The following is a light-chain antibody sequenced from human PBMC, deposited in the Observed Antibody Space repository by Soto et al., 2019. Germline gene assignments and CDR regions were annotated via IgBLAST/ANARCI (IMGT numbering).Light chain of an antibody. V-gene: IGKV3-20*01. J-gene: IGKJ2*01. CDR2: GAS. CDR3: QQYGSSLMYT. Sequence: EIVLTQSPGTLSLSPGERATLSCRASQSVSSSYLAWYQQKPGQAPRLLIYGASSRATGIPDRFSGSGSGTDFPLTIRRLEPEDFAVYYCQQYGSSLMYTFGQGTKLEIK. CDR1: QSVSSSY.